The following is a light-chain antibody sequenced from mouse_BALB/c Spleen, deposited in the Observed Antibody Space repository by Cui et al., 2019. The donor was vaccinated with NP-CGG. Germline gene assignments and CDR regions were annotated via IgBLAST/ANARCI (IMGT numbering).Light chain of an antibody. V-gene: IGLV1*01. Sequence: QSLVTQAYALTTSPGESVTLTCRSSSGAVTSNNFANWVQEKPDHLFTGLIGGTNNRAPGVPARFSGSLIGDKAALTITGAQTEDEAIYFCALWYSNHWVFGGGTKLTVL. CDR2: GTN. CDR1: SGAVTSNNF. CDR3: ALWYSNHWV. J-gene: IGLJ1*01.